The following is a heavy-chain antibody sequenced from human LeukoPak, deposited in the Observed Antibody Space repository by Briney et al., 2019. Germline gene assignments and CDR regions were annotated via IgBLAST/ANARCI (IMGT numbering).Heavy chain of an antibody. CDR1: GFTFSSYW. CDR2: IKQDGSEK. J-gene: IGHJ4*02. V-gene: IGHV3-7*03. D-gene: IGHD6-13*01. CDR3: ARIAAAGPFDY. Sequence: GGSLRLSCAASGFTFSSYWMSWVRQAPGKGLEWVANIKQDGSEKNYVDSVKGRFTISRDNAKNTLYLQMNSLRAEDTAVYYCARIAAAGPFDYWGQGTLVTVSS.